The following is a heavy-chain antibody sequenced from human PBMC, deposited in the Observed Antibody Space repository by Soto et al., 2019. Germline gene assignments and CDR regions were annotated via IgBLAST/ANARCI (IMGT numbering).Heavy chain of an antibody. CDR1: GGSMYSSNW. J-gene: IGHJ5*01. CDR2: IFHSGAA. V-gene: IGHV4-4*02. D-gene: IGHD4-4*01. Sequence: QVQLQESGPRLVEPSGTLSITCAVSGGSMYSSNWWSWVRQPPGKGLAGIGHIFHSGAANYNLSLKSRVKVSLDKFEDQFSLKISSVTAAYTAVYDCASLGTTLTALDSCGQGALVTVDS. CDR3: ASLGTTLTALDS.